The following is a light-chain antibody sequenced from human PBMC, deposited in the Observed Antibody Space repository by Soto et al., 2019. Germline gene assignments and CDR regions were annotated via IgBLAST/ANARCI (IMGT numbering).Light chain of an antibody. J-gene: IGKJ4*01. CDR3: QQYNTYPLT. CDR1: QSISSW. Sequence: DIQMTQSPSTLSASVGDRVTITCRASQSISSWLAWYQQKPGKAPKLLIYKASTLESGVPARFSGSGSGTEFTLTISSLQPDDSASYYCQQYNTYPLTFGGGTKVEIK. V-gene: IGKV1-5*03. CDR2: KAS.